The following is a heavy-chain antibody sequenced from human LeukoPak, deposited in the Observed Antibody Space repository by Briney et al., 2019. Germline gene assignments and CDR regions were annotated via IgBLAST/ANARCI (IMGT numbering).Heavy chain of an antibody. D-gene: IGHD2-2*01. V-gene: IGHV1-69*13. CDR3: AREPSSNYFDY. CDR1: GYTFTSYY. J-gene: IGHJ4*02. Sequence: GASVKVSCKASGYTFTSYYMHWVRQAPGQGLEWMGGIIPIFGTANYAQKFQGRVTITADESTSTAYMELSSLRSEDTAVYYCAREPSSNYFDYWGQGTLVTVSS. CDR2: IIPIFGTA.